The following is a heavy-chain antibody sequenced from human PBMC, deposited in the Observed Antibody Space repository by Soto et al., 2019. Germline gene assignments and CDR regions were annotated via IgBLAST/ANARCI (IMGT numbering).Heavy chain of an antibody. V-gene: IGHV4-31*11. Sequence: SETLSLTCAVSGGSISSGGYSWSWIRQPPGKGLEWIGYIYYSGSTYYNPSLKSRVTISVDTSKNQFSLKLSSVTAADTAVYYCAAEVGFGPLFDYWGQGTLVTVSS. CDR2: IYYSGST. J-gene: IGHJ4*02. D-gene: IGHD3-3*01. CDR3: AAEVGFGPLFDY. CDR1: GGSISSGGYS.